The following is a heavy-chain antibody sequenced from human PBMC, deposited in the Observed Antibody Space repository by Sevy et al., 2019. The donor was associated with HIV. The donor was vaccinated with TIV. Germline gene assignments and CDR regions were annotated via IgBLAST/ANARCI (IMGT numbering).Heavy chain of an antibody. J-gene: IGHJ6*02. V-gene: IGHV5-51*01. CDR1: GYTFTSYW. CDR2: IYPDDSDT. Sequence: GESLKISCKGSGYTFTSYWIGWVRQMPGKGLEWMGIIYPDDSDTRYSPSFQGQVTISADKSISTAYLQWSSLKDSDTAMYYCARHHASYGVTGYYYYYGLDVWGQGTTVTVSS. CDR3: ARHHASYGVTGYYYYYGLDV. D-gene: IGHD4-17*01.